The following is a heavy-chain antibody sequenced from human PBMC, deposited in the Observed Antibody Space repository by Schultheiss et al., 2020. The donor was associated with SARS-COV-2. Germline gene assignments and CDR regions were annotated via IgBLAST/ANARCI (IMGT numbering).Heavy chain of an antibody. J-gene: IGHJ6*02. CDR2: IYTSGST. V-gene: IGHV4-4*07. Sequence: SETLSLTCTVSGGSISSYYWSWIRQPAGKGLELIGRIYTSGSTNYNPSLKSRVTISVDTSKNQFSLKLSSVTAADTAVYYCARVIKVSTHYYYYGMDVWGQGTTVTVSS. CDR1: GGSISSYY. CDR3: ARVIKVSTHYYYYGMDV.